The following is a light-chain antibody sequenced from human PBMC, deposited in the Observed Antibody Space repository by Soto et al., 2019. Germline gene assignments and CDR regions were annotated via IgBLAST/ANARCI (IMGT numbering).Light chain of an antibody. J-gene: IGLJ1*01. CDR3: QSYDSSLSGYV. CDR1: SSNIGAGYD. CDR2: GNS. V-gene: IGLV1-40*01. Sequence: QSVLTQPPSVSGAPGQRVTISCTGSSSNIGAGYDVHWYQQLPGTAPKLLIYGNSNRPSGVPYRFSGSKSGTSASLAITGLQAAEDADDYCQSYDSSLSGYVFGTGTKLTVL.